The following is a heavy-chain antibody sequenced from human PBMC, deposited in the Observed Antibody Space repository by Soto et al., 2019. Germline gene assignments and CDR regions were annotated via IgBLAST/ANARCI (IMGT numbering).Heavy chain of an antibody. J-gene: IGHJ4*02. V-gene: IGHV3-66*01. D-gene: IGHD6-13*01. CDR1: GFTVSSNY. Sequence: PGGSLRLSCAASGFTVSSNYMSWVRQAPGKGLEWVSVIYSGGSTYYADSVKGRFTISRDNSKNTLYLQMNSLRAEDTAVYYCARGEGIAAAGEYFDYWGQGTLVTVSS. CDR2: IYSGGST. CDR3: ARGEGIAAAGEYFDY.